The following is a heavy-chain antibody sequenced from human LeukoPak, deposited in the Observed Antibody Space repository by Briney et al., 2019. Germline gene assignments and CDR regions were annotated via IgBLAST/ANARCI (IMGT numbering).Heavy chain of an antibody. V-gene: IGHV1-2*02. Sequence: GSVKVSCTASGYTFTAYYMHWVRQAPGQGLEWVGWVNPDRGGTNYAQKFQGRVTMTRDTSINTAYMDLRRLTSDDTAVYYCARIHCSSTSCYYFDYWGQGTLVTVSS. J-gene: IGHJ4*02. CDR3: ARIHCSSTSCYYFDY. D-gene: IGHD2-2*01. CDR1: GYTFTAYY. CDR2: VNPDRGGT.